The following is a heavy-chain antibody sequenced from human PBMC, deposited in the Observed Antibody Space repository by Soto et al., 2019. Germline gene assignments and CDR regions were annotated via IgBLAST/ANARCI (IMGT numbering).Heavy chain of an antibody. CDR2: VSYDGSFK. Sequence: GGSLRLSCEASGFPFSKFGIHWVRQAPGKGLEWVAVVSYDGSFKYYADSVKGRFTISRDNSKNTLYLQMNSLRPEDTALYYCAKDSDQLLFDYYYYGMDVWGQGTTVTVSS. D-gene: IGHD2-2*01. J-gene: IGHJ6*02. CDR1: GFPFSKFG. CDR3: AKDSDQLLFDYYYYGMDV. V-gene: IGHV3-30*18.